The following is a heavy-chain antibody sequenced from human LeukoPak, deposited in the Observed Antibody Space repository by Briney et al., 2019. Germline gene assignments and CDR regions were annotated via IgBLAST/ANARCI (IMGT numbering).Heavy chain of an antibody. CDR2: IYHSGST. CDR1: GGSISSGSYY. V-gene: IGHV4-30-2*01. D-gene: IGHD6-19*01. CDR3: ASRSSGWLHSTHHYFDY. J-gene: IGHJ4*02. Sequence: SQTLSLTCTVSGGSISSGSYYWSWIRQPPGKGLEWIGYIYHSGSTYYNPSLKSRVTISVDRSKNQFSLKLSSVTAADTAVYYCASRSSGWLHSTHHYFDYWGQGTLVTVSS.